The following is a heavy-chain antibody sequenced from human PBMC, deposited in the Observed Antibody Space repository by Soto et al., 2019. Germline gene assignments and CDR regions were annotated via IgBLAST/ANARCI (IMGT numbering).Heavy chain of an antibody. Sequence: QPVGSLRLSCVASGSSSDPFTMHWVRELPGKGLEWVAGMSWDRSTVAYADSVQGRFTISRDHAKNSVDLLMDSLRPDDTALYFCAVSSPDIVVLPSSIYFTSWGPGTQVTVSS. CDR2: MSWDRSTV. CDR3: AVSSPDIVVLPSSIYFTS. V-gene: IGHV3-9*02. CDR1: GSSSDPFT. D-gene: IGHD2-15*01. J-gene: IGHJ4*02.